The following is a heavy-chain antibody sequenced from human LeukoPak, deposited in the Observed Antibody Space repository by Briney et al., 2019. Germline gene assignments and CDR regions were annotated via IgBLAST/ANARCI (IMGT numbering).Heavy chain of an antibody. CDR2: ISGSGGST. D-gene: IGHD6-19*01. CDR1: GFTFSSYA. J-gene: IGHJ4*02. V-gene: IGHV3-23*01. Sequence: PGGSLTLSCAASGFTFSSYAMSWLRQAPGKGLEWVSAISGSGGSTYYADSVKGRFTISRDNSKNTLYLQMNSLRAEDTAVYYCAKDSSGYSYFDYWGQGTLVTVSS. CDR3: AKDSSGYSYFDY.